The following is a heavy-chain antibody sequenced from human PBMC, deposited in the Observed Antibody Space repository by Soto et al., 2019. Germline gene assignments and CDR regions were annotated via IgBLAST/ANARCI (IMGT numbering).Heavy chain of an antibody. Sequence: QVTLKESGPVLLRPTETLTLTCTVSGFSLSDSRLGVGWIRQPPGKALEWVAHIYSDDDRSYSPSLRSRLTMSKSPSISQIVLTLTNVDPADTATYYCVRIDVTRDWLYYYFDHWGRGTPVTVSP. CDR1: GFSLSDSRLG. V-gene: IGHV2-26*01. J-gene: IGHJ4*02. CDR2: IYSDDDR. D-gene: IGHD3-10*01. CDR3: VRIDVTRDWLYYYFDH.